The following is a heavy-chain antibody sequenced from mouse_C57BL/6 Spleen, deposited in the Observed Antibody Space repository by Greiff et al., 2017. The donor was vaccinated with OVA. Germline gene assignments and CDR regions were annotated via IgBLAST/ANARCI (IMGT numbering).Heavy chain of an antibody. CDR1: GYAFSSSW. D-gene: IGHD1-2*01. J-gene: IGHJ4*01. V-gene: IGHV1-82*01. Sequence: QVQLQQSGPELVKPGASVKISCKASGYAFSSSWMNWVKQRPGKGLEWIGRIYPGDGDTNYNGKFKGKATLTADKSSSTAYMQLSSLTSEDSAVYFCARHSYALWAMDYWGQGTSVTVSS. CDR2: IYPGDGDT. CDR3: ARHSYALWAMDY.